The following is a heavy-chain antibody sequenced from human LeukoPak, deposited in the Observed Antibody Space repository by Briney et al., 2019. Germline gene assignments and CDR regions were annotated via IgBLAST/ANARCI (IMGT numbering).Heavy chain of an antibody. CDR3: ARYVLLMDY. J-gene: IGHJ4*02. V-gene: IGHV3-11*01. CDR2: ISRDGNII. CDR1: GFSFSDHH. D-gene: IGHD3-16*01. Sequence: PGRSLRLSCAAFGFSFSDHHMSWVRQVPGKGLEWLAYISRDGNIIVYADSVKGRFTISRDNAKQSVYLEMKSLRPEDTAVYYCARYVLLMDYWGQGTLVTVSS.